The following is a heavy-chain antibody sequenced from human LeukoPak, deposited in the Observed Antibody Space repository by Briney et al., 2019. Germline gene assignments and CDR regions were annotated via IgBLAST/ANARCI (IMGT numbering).Heavy chain of an antibody. Sequence: TGGSLRLSCAASGFTFSTYEMNWVRQAPGKGLEWVSYISSSDNTIYYADSVKGRFTISRDNAKSSLYLQMNSPRVEDTAVYYCTRGGNTGYYYNAFDIWGQGTMVTVSS. CDR3: TRGGNTGYYYNAFDI. D-gene: IGHD3-22*01. CDR1: GFTFSTYE. CDR2: ISSSDNTI. J-gene: IGHJ3*02. V-gene: IGHV3-48*03.